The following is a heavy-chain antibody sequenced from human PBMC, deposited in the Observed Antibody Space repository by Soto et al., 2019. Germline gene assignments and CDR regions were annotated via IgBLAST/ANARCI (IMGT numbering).Heavy chain of an antibody. D-gene: IGHD6-13*01. CDR2: ISGSGAGT. CDR1: GFTFDYYW. J-gene: IGHJ4*02. Sequence: GGSLRLSCAASGFTFDYYWMHWVRQVPGKGLEWVSAISGSGAGTYYADSVKGRFTISRDNSKNTLYLQMNSLRAEDTAVYYCANSIAAAGIAMDYWGQGTLVTVSS. CDR3: ANSIAAAGIAMDY. V-gene: IGHV3-23*01.